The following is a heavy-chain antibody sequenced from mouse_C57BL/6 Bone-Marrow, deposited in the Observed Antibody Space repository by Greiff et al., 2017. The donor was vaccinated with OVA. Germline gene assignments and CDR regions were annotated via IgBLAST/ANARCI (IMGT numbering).Heavy chain of an antibody. CDR2: INPSNGGT. CDR1: GYTFTSYW. Sequence: QVQLKQPGTELVKPGASVKLSCKASGYTFTSYWMHWVKQRPGQGLEWIGNINPSNGGTNYNEKFKSKATLTVDKSSSTAYMQLTSLTSEDSAVYYCARGGLRRDVYAMDYWGQGTSVTVSA. CDR3: ARGGLRRDVYAMDY. D-gene: IGHD2-4*01. V-gene: IGHV1-53*01. J-gene: IGHJ4*01.